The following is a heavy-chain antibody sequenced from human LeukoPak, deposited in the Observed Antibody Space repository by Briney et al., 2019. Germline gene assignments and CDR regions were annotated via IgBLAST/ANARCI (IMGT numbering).Heavy chain of an antibody. V-gene: IGHV3-11*05. Sequence: KTGGSLRLSCAASGFTFSDYYMSWIRQAPGKGLEWVSYISGSSTNTNYADSVKGRFTISRDNAKNSLCLQMNSLRAEDTAVYYCARGTSPIVWGQGTLLTVSS. J-gene: IGHJ3*01. CDR1: GFTFSDYY. CDR2: ISGSSTNT. CDR3: ARGTSPIV.